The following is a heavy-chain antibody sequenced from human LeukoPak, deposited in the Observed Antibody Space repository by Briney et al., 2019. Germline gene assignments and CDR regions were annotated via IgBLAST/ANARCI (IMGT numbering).Heavy chain of an antibody. Sequence: PGGSLRLSCAASGFTFSSYGMHWVRQAPGKGLEWVAFIRYDGSNKYYADSVKGRFTISRDNSKNTLYLQVNSLRAGDTALYYCAKTYYDFWSGYRPFDPWGQGTLVTVSS. V-gene: IGHV3-30*02. CDR3: AKTYYDFWSGYRPFDP. CDR2: IRYDGSNK. J-gene: IGHJ5*02. D-gene: IGHD3-3*01. CDR1: GFTFSSYG.